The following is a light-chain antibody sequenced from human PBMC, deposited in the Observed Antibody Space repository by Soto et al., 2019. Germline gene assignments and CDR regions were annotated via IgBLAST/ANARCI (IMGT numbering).Light chain of an antibody. V-gene: IGLV2-14*01. CDR1: SSDVGGYDY. J-gene: IGLJ1*01. CDR3: SSYTSTSYTSSSPYV. Sequence: QSVLTQPASVSGSPGQSITISCTGTSSDVGGYDYVSWYQQHPGKAPKLMIYDVSKRPSGVSNRFSGSKSGNTASLSISGLQAEDEADYYCSSYTSTSYTSSSPYVFGTGTKVTVL. CDR2: DVS.